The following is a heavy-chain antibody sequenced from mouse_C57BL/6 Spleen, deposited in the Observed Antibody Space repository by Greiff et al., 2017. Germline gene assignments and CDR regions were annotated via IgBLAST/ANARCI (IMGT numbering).Heavy chain of an antibody. D-gene: IGHD1-3*01. V-gene: IGHV1-64*01. CDR3: ARASGKSFAY. CDR2: IHPNSGST. Sequence: QVQLQQPGAELVKPGASVKLSCKASGYTFTSYWMHWVKQRPGQGLEWIGMIHPNSGSTNYNEKFKSKATLTVDKSSITAYMQLSSLTSEDSAVYYCARASGKSFAYWGQGTLVTVSA. J-gene: IGHJ3*01. CDR1: GYTFTSYW.